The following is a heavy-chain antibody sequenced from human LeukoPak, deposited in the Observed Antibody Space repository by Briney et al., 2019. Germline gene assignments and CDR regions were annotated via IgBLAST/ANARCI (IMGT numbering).Heavy chain of an antibody. J-gene: IGHJ4*02. CDR2: ISYDGSNK. D-gene: IGHD6-13*01. CDR1: GFTFSSYA. CDR3: ARVPVWYSTSWYGDY. V-gene: IGHV3-30-3*01. Sequence: GGSLSLSCAASGFTFSSYAMYWVRQAPGKGLEWVAIISYDGSNKYYADSVKGRFTISRDNSQNTLYLQMNSLRTEDTALYYCARVPVWYSTSWYGDYWGQGTLVTVSS.